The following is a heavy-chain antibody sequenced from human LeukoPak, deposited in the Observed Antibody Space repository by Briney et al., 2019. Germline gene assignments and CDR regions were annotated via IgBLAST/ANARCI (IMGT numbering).Heavy chain of an antibody. J-gene: IGHJ6*02. D-gene: IGHD7-27*01. CDR2: IYTSGST. Sequence: SETLSLTCTVSGGSISSYYWSWIRQPPGKGLEWIGRIYTSGSTNYNPSLKSRVTMSVDTSKNQFSLKLSSVTAADTAVYYCARDPDFLTGYGMDVWGQGTTVTVSS. V-gene: IGHV4-4*07. CDR1: GGSISSYY. CDR3: ARDPDFLTGYGMDV.